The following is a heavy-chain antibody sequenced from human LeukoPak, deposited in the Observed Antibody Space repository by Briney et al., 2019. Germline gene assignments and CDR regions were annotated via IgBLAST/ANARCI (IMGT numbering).Heavy chain of an antibody. CDR1: GGSISSYY. Sequence: SETLSLTCTVSGGSISSYYWSWIRQPPGKGLEWIGYIYCSGSTNYNPSLKSRVTISVDTSKNQFSLKLSSVTAADTAVYYCARSSVDYYDSSGYTTEFDYWGQGTLVTVSS. V-gene: IGHV4-59*01. D-gene: IGHD3-22*01. CDR3: ARSSVDYYDSSGYTTEFDY. CDR2: IYCSGST. J-gene: IGHJ4*02.